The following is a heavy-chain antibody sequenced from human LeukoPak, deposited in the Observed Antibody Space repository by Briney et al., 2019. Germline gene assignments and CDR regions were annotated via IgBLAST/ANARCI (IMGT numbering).Heavy chain of an antibody. CDR2: IYHSGST. J-gene: IGHJ4*02. V-gene: IGHV4-38-2*02. CDR1: GYSISSGYY. CDR3: ASPAVAGPLDY. D-gene: IGHD6-19*01. Sequence: SETLSLTCTVSGYSISSGYYWGWIRQPPGKGPEWIGSIYHSGSTYYNPSLKSRVTISVDTSKNQFSLKLSSVTAADTAVYYCASPAVAGPLDYWGQGTLVTVSS.